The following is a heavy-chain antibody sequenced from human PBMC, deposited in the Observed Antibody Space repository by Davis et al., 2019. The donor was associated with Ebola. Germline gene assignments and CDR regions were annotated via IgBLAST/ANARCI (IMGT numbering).Heavy chain of an antibody. V-gene: IGHV3-7*01. CDR1: GFTFGRHW. Sequence: GESLKISCAASGFTFGRHWMTWVRQAPGKGLEWVANINKDGSDKYYVDSVKGRFTISRDNGKNSLYLQMNSLRAEDTAIYYCARDGDWTYDCWGQGTLVTVSS. D-gene: IGHD1-7*01. J-gene: IGHJ4*02. CDR3: ARDGDWTYDC. CDR2: INKDGSDK.